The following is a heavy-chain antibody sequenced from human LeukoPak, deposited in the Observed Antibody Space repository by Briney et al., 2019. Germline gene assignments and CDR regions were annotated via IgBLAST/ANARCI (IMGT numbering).Heavy chain of an antibody. CDR2: ISSSSSTI. CDR1: GFTFSSYE. J-gene: IGHJ4*02. CDR3: ARDGGYCSGGSCYVLFEY. D-gene: IGHD2-15*01. Sequence: GGSLRLSCAASGFTFSSYEMNWVRQAPRKGLEWVSYISSSSSTIYYADSVKGRFTISRDNAKNSLYLQATSLRAEGTAVYYCARDGGYCSGGSCYVLFEYWGQGTLVTVSS. V-gene: IGHV3-48*03.